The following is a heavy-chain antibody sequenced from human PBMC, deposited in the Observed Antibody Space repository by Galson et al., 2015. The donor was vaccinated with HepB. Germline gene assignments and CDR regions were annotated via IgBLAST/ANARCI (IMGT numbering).Heavy chain of an antibody. V-gene: IGHV3-30*04. D-gene: IGHD3-22*01. Sequence: LRLSCAASGFPFSSYAMHWVRQAPGKGLEWVAVISYDGSNKYYADSVKGRFTISRDNSKNTLYLQMNSLRAEDTAVYYCARDGSSGYYYGGFDYWGQGTLVTVSS. CDR2: ISYDGSNK. CDR1: GFPFSSYA. J-gene: IGHJ4*02. CDR3: ARDGSSGYYYGGFDY.